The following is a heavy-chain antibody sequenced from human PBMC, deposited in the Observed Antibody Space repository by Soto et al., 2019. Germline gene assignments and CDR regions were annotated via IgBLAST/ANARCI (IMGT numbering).Heavy chain of an antibody. V-gene: IGHV6-1*01. D-gene: IGHD6-13*01. CDR1: GDSVSSNSAA. J-gene: IGHJ4*02. CDR2: TYYRSKWYN. Sequence: SQTLSLTCAISGDSVSSNSAAWNLIRQSPSRGLEWLGRTYYRSKWYNDYAVSVKSRITINPDTSKNQFSLQLNSVTPEDTAVYYCAREELQQQLVSRPAAQGPFDYWGQGTLVTVSS. CDR3: AREELQQQLVSRPAAQGPFDY.